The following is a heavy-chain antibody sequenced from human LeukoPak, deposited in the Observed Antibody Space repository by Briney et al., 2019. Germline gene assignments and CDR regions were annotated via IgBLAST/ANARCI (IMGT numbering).Heavy chain of an antibody. CDR2: IYYSGST. CDR3: ARDRTTAMVTGYYYYGMDV. D-gene: IGHD5-18*01. CDR1: GGSISRHY. Sequence: PSETLSLTCTVSGGSISRHYWSWLRQPPGKGLEWIGYIYYSGSTNYNPSLKSRVTISVDTSKNQFSLKLSSVTAADTAVYYCARDRTTAMVTGYYYYGMDVWGQGTTVTVSS. J-gene: IGHJ6*02. V-gene: IGHV4-59*11.